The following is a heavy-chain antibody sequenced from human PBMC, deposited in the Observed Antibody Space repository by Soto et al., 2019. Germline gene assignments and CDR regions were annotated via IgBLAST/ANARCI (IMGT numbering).Heavy chain of an antibody. Sequence: GGSLRLSCAASGFTVSSNYMSWVRQAPGKGLEWVSVIYSGGSTYYADSVKGRFTISRDNSKNTLYLQMNSLRAEDTAVYYCARDNWNDEEVDYAFDIWGQGTMVTVSS. CDR1: GFTVSSNY. D-gene: IGHD1-20*01. J-gene: IGHJ3*02. V-gene: IGHV3-66*01. CDR3: ARDNWNDEEVDYAFDI. CDR2: IYSGGST.